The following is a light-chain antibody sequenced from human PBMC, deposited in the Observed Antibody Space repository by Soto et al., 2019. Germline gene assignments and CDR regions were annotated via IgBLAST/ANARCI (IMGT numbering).Light chain of an antibody. CDR2: GAS. V-gene: IGKV3-15*01. CDR3: QQYNNWPLA. CDR1: QSVSSN. J-gene: IGKJ4*01. Sequence: EIVMTQSPATLSVSPGERATLSCRASQSVSSNLAWYQQKPGQAPRLLIFGASTRATGIPARFSGSGSGTEFTLTISSLQSEDIAVYFCQQYNNWPLAFGGRTKVEIK.